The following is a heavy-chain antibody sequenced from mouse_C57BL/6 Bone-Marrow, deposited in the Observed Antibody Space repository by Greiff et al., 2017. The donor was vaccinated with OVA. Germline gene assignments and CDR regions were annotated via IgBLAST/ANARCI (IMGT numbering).Heavy chain of an antibody. Sequence: EVQVVESGGGLVKPGGSLKLSCAASGFTFSDYGMHWVRQAPEKGLEWVAYISSGSSTIYYADTVKGRFTISRDNATNTLFLQMTSLRSEDTAMYYCARPRLITTYAMDYWGQGTSVTVSS. CDR3: ARPRLITTYAMDY. CDR2: ISSGSSTI. J-gene: IGHJ4*01. V-gene: IGHV5-17*01. CDR1: GFTFSDYG. D-gene: IGHD1-1*01.